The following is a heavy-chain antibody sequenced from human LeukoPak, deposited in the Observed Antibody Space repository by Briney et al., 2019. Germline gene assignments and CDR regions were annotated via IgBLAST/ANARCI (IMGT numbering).Heavy chain of an antibody. V-gene: IGHV4-4*02. Sequence: SGTLSLTCGVSGGSIDITNYWCWVRQAPGKGLEWIGGISHDGTINYNPSLRSRVAMSLDRANNQFSLSLTSVTAADTAVYYCTRENRPFCPFAFWGQGVLVTVSS. D-gene: IGHD2/OR15-2a*01. J-gene: IGHJ4*02. CDR3: TRENRPFCPFAF. CDR1: GGSIDITNY. CDR2: ISHDGTI.